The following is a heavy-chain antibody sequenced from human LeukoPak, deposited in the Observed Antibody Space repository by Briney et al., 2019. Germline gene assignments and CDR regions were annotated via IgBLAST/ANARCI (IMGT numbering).Heavy chain of an antibody. V-gene: IGHV3-72*01. Sequence: GGSLRLSCAASGFTFSDHYMDWVRQAPGKGLEWVGRTRNKAKSYTTEYAASVKGRFTVSRDDSKSSLYLQMNSLKTEDTAVYYCAKGGSGSFVVATIFDYWGQGTLVTVSS. J-gene: IGHJ4*02. CDR2: TRNKAKSYTT. D-gene: IGHD2-15*01. CDR3: AKGGSGSFVVATIFDY. CDR1: GFTFSDHY.